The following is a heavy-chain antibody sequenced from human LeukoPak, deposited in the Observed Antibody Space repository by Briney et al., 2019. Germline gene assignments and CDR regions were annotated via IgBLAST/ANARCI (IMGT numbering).Heavy chain of an antibody. Sequence: GGSLRLSGAASGFTFSSYAMSWVRQAPGKGLEWVSGSGSGGSTYYADSVKGRFTISRDNSKSMLYLQMNSLRAEDTAVYYCAKDFWSGYYPNYWGQGTLVTVSS. CDR1: GFTFSSYA. CDR2: SGSGGST. V-gene: IGHV3-23*01. D-gene: IGHD3-3*01. CDR3: AKDFWSGYYPNY. J-gene: IGHJ4*02.